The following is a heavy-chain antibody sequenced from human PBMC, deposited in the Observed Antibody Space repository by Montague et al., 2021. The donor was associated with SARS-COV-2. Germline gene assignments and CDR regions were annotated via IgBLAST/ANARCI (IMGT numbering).Heavy chain of an antibody. J-gene: IGHJ3*02. Sequence: SETLSLTCTVSGGSITSSSYYWGRIRQPPGKGLEWIGTIFYNGNTYYNPSLKSRVTISVDTSENQFSLKLSSVSAADTAVFYCARRRGGGVVKAKGDAFDIWGHGKMVTVSS. CDR2: IFYNGNT. CDR3: ARRRGGGVVKAKGDAFDI. D-gene: IGHD2-8*02. V-gene: IGHV4-39*01. CDR1: GGSITSSSYY.